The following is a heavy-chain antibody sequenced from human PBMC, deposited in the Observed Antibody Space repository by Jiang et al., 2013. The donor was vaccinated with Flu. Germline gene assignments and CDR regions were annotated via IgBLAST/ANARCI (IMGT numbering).Heavy chain of an antibody. Sequence: SQTLSLTCAISGDSVSSNSAAWNWIRQSPSRGLEWLGRTYYRSNWYNDYAVSVKSRITINPDTSKNQFSLQLNSVTPEDTAVYYCVREGYSSGWYLGYFDYWGQGTLVTVSS. J-gene: IGHJ4*02. CDR1: GDSVSSNSAA. D-gene: IGHD6-19*01. CDR3: VREGYSSGWYLGYFDY. CDR2: TYYRSNWYN. V-gene: IGHV6-1*01.